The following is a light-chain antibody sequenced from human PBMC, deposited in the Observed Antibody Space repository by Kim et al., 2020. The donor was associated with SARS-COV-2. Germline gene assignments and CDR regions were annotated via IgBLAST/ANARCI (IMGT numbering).Light chain of an antibody. CDR2: SST. CDR3: ATWDDTLNGVV. CDR1: SSNNGRNG. V-gene: IGLV1-44*01. J-gene: IGLJ2*01. Sequence: GQRVTISCSGRSSNNGRNGVAWYQQLPRTAPKLPIYSSTQRPSGVPDRFSGSRSGTSASLAISGLQSEDEADYYCATWDDTLNGVVFGGGTQLTVL.